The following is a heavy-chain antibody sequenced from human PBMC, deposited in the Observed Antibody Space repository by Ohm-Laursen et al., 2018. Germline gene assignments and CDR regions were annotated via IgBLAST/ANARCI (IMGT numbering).Heavy chain of an antibody. CDR3: ARDLADSSGAPFDP. D-gene: IGHD3-22*01. Sequence: SLRLSCAASRFTFSSYSMNWVRQAPGKGLEWVSSISSSSSYIYYADSVKGRFTISRDNAKNSLYLQMNSLRAEDTAVYYCARDLADSSGAPFDPWGQGTLVTVSS. CDR2: ISSSSSYI. J-gene: IGHJ5*02. CDR1: RFTFSSYS. V-gene: IGHV3-21*01.